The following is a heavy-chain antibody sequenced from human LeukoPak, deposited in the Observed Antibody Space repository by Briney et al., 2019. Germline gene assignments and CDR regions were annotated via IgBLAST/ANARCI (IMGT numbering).Heavy chain of an antibody. Sequence: SETLSLTCTVSGGSISRYYWSWIRQPAGKGLEWIGRMYTSGSTNHNTSLKSRVTMSIDTSKNQFSLKLRSVTAADTAVYYCAREVVEMPAAPPYYMDVWGKGTTVTVSS. CDR2: MYTSGST. CDR1: GGSISRYY. V-gene: IGHV4-4*07. CDR3: AREVVEMPAAPPYYMDV. D-gene: IGHD5-24*01. J-gene: IGHJ6*03.